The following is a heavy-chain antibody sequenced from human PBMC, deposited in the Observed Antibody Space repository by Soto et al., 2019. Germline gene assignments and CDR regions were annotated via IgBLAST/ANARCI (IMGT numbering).Heavy chain of an antibody. J-gene: IGHJ4*02. CDR2: LYYGRSA. CDR1: GDYIGGHC. CDR3: ALRSMAVVPEY. D-gene: IGHD3-22*01. Sequence: LEIMCVRCAVAGDYIGGHCGRWIRQPPGKGLESIGYLYYGRSANYNPSLKSRVTLSVDTSTNQCSLTLSSMTAADTAVYYCALRSMAVVPEYWGQATLVTAPQ. V-gene: IGHV4-59*11.